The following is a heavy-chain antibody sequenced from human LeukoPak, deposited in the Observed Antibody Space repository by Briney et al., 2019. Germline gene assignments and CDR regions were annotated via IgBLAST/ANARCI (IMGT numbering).Heavy chain of an antibody. J-gene: IGHJ4*02. CDR2: ISNSGSFI. D-gene: IGHD1-20*01. CDR3: AKPKDNSLYCFDY. Sequence: GGSLRLSCAASGFTFSNYEMSWVRQAPGKGLEWISYISNSGSFIYDADSVKGRFTISRDNAKNSLYLQMNTLRAEDTAIYYCAKPKDNSLYCFDYWGQGTLVTVSS. V-gene: IGHV3-48*03. CDR1: GFTFSNYE.